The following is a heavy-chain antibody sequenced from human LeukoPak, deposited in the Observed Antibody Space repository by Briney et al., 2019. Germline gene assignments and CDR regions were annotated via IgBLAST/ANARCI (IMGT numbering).Heavy chain of an antibody. CDR1: GGSISSSSYY. V-gene: IGHV4-39*01. J-gene: IGHJ5*02. CDR3: ARSRYYDSSSFDP. CDR2: IYYSGST. Sequence: SETLSLTCTVSGGSISSSSYYWGWIRQPPGKGLEWIGSIYYSGSTYYNPSLKSRVTISVDTSKNQFSLKLSSVTAADTAVYYCARSRYYDSSSFDPWGQGTLVTVS. D-gene: IGHD3-22*01.